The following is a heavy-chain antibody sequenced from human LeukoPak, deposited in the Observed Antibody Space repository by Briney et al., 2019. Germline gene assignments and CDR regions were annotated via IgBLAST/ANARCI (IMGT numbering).Heavy chain of an antibody. D-gene: IGHD3-10*02. V-gene: IGHV1-69*13. CDR3: ARVLVRGGDWFDP. Sequence: SVKVSCKASGGTFSSYAISWVRQAPGQGLEWMGGIIPIFGTANYAQEFQGRVTITADESTSTAYMELSSLRSEDTAVYYCARVLVRGGDWFDPWGQGTLVTVSS. CDR2: IIPIFGTA. CDR1: GGTFSSYA. J-gene: IGHJ5*02.